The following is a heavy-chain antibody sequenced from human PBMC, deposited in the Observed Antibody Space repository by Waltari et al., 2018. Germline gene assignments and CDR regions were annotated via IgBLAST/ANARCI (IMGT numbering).Heavy chain of an antibody. D-gene: IGHD3-9*01. CDR1: GFTFSRYS. Sequence: EVQLLESGGRFVQPGRSLRLSCVASGFTFSRYSLTWVRQAPGRGLEWVGVIKDDNYSTQYANSVKGRFTISRDNSKNTLYLQMNSLKGEDTALYYCAKGDWLDFWGQGTLVTVSS. V-gene: IGHV3-23*01. CDR2: IKDDNYST. J-gene: IGHJ4*02. CDR3: AKGDWLDF.